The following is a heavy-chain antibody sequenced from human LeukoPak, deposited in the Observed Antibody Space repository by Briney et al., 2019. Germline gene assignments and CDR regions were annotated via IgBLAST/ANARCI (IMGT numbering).Heavy chain of an antibody. Sequence: GGSLRLSCAASGFSVSNNYMSWVRQAPGKGLEWVSIIYSDGRTYYADPVKGRFTISRDNSKNTLDLQMNSLRVEDTAVYYCARDTNSWLRADYWGQGTLVTVSS. CDR1: GFSVSNNY. D-gene: IGHD6-13*01. CDR2: IYSDGRT. V-gene: IGHV3-66*01. J-gene: IGHJ4*02. CDR3: ARDTNSWLRADY.